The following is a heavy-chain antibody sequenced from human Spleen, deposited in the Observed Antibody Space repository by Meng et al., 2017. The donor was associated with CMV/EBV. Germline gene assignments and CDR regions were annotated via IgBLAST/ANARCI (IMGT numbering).Heavy chain of an antibody. CDR3: AREEPTGQGGMDV. J-gene: IGHJ6*02. Sequence: SVKVSCKASGGTFSGYVMSWVRQAPGQGLEWMGGFNHMTGTANYAQNFQGRVTMTTDTSTSTAYMELRSLRSDDTAVYYCAREEPTGQGGMDVWGQGTTVTVSS. CDR2: FNHMTGTA. CDR1: GGTFSGYV. V-gene: IGHV1-69*05. D-gene: IGHD4-17*01.